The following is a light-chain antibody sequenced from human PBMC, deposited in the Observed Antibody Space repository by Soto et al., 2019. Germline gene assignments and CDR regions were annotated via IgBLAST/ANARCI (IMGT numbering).Light chain of an antibody. V-gene: IGLV1-40*01. CDR3: QPYDSSLGGSV. Sequence: QAVVTQPPSVSGAPRQRVTLSCTGSSSNIGAGYDVHWYQQLPGTAPKLLIYGNSNRPSGVPDRFSGSKSGTSASLAITGLQAEDEADYYCQPYDSSLGGSVFGGGTELAVL. J-gene: IGLJ2*01. CDR2: GNS. CDR1: SSNIGAGYD.